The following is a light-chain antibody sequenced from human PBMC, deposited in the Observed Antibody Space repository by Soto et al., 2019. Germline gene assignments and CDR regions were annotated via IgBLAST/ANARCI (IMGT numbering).Light chain of an antibody. V-gene: IGKV2-28*01. CDR3: LQVLQTPPT. Sequence: DIVMTQSPLSLPVTPGEPASISCRSSQSLLHSNGNHFLNWFLQKPGQSPQLLIYLGSNRASGVPDRFSGSASGTEFTLKISRVEAEDVGIYYCLQVLQTPPTFGQGTKVEIK. J-gene: IGKJ1*01. CDR1: QSLLHSNGNHF. CDR2: LGS.